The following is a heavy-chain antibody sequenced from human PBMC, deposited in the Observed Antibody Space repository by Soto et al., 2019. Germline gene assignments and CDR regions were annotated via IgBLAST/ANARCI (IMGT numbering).Heavy chain of an antibody. D-gene: IGHD2-15*01. Sequence: QVQLVQSGAEVKRPGASLKVSCKASGYTFTTYGFNWVRQAPGQGLEWMGWISPYNGDTNYAQNFQGRVTLTTDTSTSTAYMELRNLTSDDTAVYYCARTPRAQMIVLEAATRFDYWGQGTLVTVSS. CDR2: ISPYNGDT. CDR1: GYTFTTYG. CDR3: ARTPRAQMIVLEAATRFDY. J-gene: IGHJ4*02. V-gene: IGHV1-18*04.